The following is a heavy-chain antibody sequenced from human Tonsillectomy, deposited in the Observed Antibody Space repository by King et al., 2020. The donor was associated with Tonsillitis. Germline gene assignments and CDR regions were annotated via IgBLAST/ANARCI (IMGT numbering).Heavy chain of an antibody. D-gene: IGHD1-26*01. J-gene: IGHJ5*02. CDR2: IYYSGST. CDR1: GGSISSYY. CDR3: ARHNQGPPVYCGSYGGGWFDP. Sequence: VQLQESGPGLVKPSETLSLTCTVSGGSISSYYWSWIRQPPGKGLEWIGYIYYSGSTNYNPSLKSLVTISVDTSKNQFSLKLSSVTAADTALYYCARHNQGPPVYCGSYGGGWFDPWGQGTLVTVSS. V-gene: IGHV4-59*08.